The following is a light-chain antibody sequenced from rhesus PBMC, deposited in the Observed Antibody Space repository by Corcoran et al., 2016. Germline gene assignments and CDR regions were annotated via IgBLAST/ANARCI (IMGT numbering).Light chain of an antibody. CDR2: EVS. CDR1: QSLLDSEDGQTY. Sequence: DIVMTQTPLSLPVTPGEPASISCRSSQSLLDSEDGQTYLYWYLQKQGPYPQLLIHEVSTRASGVPVRFSGSVSGTDFTLKIRRVEAGEVGVYYCMQGIQLPWTFGQGTKVEIK. J-gene: IGKJ1*01. V-gene: IGKV2-104*02. CDR3: MQGIQLPWT.